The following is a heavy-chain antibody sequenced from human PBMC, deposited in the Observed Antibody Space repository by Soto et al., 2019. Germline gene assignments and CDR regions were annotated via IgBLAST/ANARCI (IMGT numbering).Heavy chain of an antibody. J-gene: IGHJ4*02. CDR3: ATGYSGYDYVS. V-gene: IGHV4-31*03. CDR2: IYYSGST. CDR1: GGSISSGGYY. D-gene: IGHD5-12*01. Sequence: SETLSLTCTVSGGSISSGGYYWSWIRQHPGKGLEWIGYIYYSGSTYYNPSLKSRVTISVDTSKNQFSLKLSSVTAADTAVYYGATGYSGYDYVSWGQGPLVTVS.